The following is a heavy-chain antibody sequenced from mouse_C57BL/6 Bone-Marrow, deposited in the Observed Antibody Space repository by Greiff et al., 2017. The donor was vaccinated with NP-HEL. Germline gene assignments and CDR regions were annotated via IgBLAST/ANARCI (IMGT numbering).Heavy chain of an antibody. Sequence: QVQLQQSGAELVRPGASVTLSCKASGYTFTDYEMHWVKQTPVHGLEWIGAIDPETGGTAYNQKFKGKAILTADKSSSTAYMELRSLTSEDSAVYYCTRRWLLRNWYFDVWGTGTTVTVSS. J-gene: IGHJ1*03. CDR2: IDPETGGT. V-gene: IGHV1-15*01. D-gene: IGHD2-3*01. CDR3: TRRWLLRNWYFDV. CDR1: GYTFTDYE.